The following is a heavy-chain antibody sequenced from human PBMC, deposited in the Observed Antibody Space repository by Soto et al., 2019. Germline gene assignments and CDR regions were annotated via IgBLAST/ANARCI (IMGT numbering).Heavy chain of an antibody. CDR2: ISGSGGST. CDR3: AILGGPRIIVVVPAATGQDYYGMDV. V-gene: IGHV3-23*01. J-gene: IGHJ6*02. Sequence: GSLRLSCAASGFTFSSYAMSWVRQAPGKGLEWVSAISGSGGSTYYADSVKGRFTISRDNSKNTLYLQMNSLRAEDTAVYYCAILGGPRIIVVVPAATGQDYYGMDVWGQGTTVTVSS. CDR1: GFTFSSYA. D-gene: IGHD2-2*01.